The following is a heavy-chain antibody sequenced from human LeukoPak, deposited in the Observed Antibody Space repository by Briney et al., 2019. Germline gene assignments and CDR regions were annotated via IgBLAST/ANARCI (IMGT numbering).Heavy chain of an antibody. Sequence: GRSLRLSCAASGFTFSSYAMHWVRQAPGKGLEWVAVISYDGSNKYYADSVKGQFTISRDNSKNTLYLQMNSLRAEDTAVYYCARSYCSGGSCYSFQDWFDPWGQGTLVTVSS. CDR1: GFTFSSYA. V-gene: IGHV3-30-3*01. J-gene: IGHJ5*02. D-gene: IGHD2-15*01. CDR3: ARSYCSGGSCYSFQDWFDP. CDR2: ISYDGSNK.